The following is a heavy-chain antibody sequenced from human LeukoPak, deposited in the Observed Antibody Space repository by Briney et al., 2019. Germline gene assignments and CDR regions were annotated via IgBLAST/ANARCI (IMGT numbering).Heavy chain of an antibody. D-gene: IGHD6-19*01. Sequence: PSQTLSLTCTVSGGSISSYYWSWIRQPPGKGLEWIGYIYYSGSTNYNPSLKSRVTISVDTSKNQFSLKLSSVTAADTAVYYCARVSYSSGWPPNWFDPWGQGTLVTVSS. CDR1: GGSISSYY. V-gene: IGHV4-59*01. CDR2: IYYSGST. J-gene: IGHJ5*02. CDR3: ARVSYSSGWPPNWFDP.